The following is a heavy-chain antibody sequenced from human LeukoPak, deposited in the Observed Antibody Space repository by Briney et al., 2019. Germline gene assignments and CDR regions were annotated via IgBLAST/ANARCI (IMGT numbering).Heavy chain of an antibody. D-gene: IGHD6-13*01. CDR3: ASLSAGSAAAGTDAFDI. CDR2: IIPILGIA. CDR1: GGTFISYA. V-gene: IGHV1-69*04. Sequence: ASVKVSCKASGGTFISYAISWVRQAPGQGLDWIGRIIPILGIANYAQKFQGRVTITADKSTSTAYMELSSLRSEDTAVYYCASLSAGSAAAGTDAFDIWGQGTMVTVSS. J-gene: IGHJ3*02.